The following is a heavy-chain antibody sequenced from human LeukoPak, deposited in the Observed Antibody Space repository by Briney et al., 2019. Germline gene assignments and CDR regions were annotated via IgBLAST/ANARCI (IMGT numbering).Heavy chain of an antibody. Sequence: GRSLRLSCAASGFTFSSYAMHWVRQAPGKGLEWVAVISYDGSNKYYADSVKGRFTISRDNSKNTLYLQMNGLRAEDTAVYYCARDYCGGDCYSDNWFDPWGQGTLVTVSS. CDR3: ARDYCGGDCYSDNWFDP. D-gene: IGHD2-21*02. CDR2: ISYDGSNK. CDR1: GFTFSSYA. V-gene: IGHV3-30*04. J-gene: IGHJ5*02.